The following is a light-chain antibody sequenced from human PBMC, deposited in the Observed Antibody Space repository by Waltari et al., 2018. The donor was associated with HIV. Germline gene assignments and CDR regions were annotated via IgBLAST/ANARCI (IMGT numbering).Light chain of an antibody. CDR3: QQYYSSPLT. J-gene: IGKJ4*01. CDR2: WAS. Sequence: DIVMTQSPDSLAVSLGERATINCKSSQSLLYSSDNKNHLALYQQKPGQPPKLLIYWASTRESGVPDRFSGSGSGTDFSLTISSLQAEDVAVYYCQQYYSSPLTFGGGTKAEI. CDR1: QSLLYSSDNKNH. V-gene: IGKV4-1*01.